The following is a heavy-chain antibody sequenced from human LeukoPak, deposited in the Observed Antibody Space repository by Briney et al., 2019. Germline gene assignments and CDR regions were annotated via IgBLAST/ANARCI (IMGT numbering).Heavy chain of an antibody. CDR2: ITTGGDST. D-gene: IGHD6-13*01. Sequence: PGGSLRLSCAASGFTFSSYAMSWVRQAPGKGLEWVSAITTGGDSTYEANSVKGRFTISRDDSKNTLYLQMNSLRAEDTAVYHCAKFGSGYPYSSFDYWGQGTLVTVSS. V-gene: IGHV3-23*01. CDR1: GFTFSSYA. CDR3: AKFGSGYPYSSFDY. J-gene: IGHJ4*02.